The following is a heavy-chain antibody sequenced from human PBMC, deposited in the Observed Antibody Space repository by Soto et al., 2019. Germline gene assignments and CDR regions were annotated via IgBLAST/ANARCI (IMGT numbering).Heavy chain of an antibody. CDR2: IYYSGTT. V-gene: IGHV4-59*01. CDR3: ARDQDLGY. J-gene: IGHJ4*02. D-gene: IGHD3-10*01. CDR1: GGSMSNYY. Sequence: SDTLSLTCSVSGGSMSNYYWNWIRQSPGKGLEWIGYIYYSGTTNYNPSLKSRVTISIDTSKNQVSLNLTSVTSADTAVYYCARDQDLGYWGQGTLVTVSS.